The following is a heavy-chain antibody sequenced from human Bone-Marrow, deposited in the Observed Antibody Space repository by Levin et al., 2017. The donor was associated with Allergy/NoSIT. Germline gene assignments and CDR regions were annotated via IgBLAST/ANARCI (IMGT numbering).Heavy chain of an antibody. Sequence: GGSLRLSCAASGFSFRSYPLHWVRQAPGKGLEWVALISYDGSNEDYADSVKGRFTISRDNSNNTLFLQMRSLRPEDTAVYYCARDVVEGYHASGQLDYWGQGALVTVSS. J-gene: IGHJ4*02. D-gene: IGHD5-12*01. CDR1: GFSFRSYP. CDR2: ISYDGSNE. V-gene: IGHV3-30-3*01. CDR3: ARDVVEGYHASGQLDY.